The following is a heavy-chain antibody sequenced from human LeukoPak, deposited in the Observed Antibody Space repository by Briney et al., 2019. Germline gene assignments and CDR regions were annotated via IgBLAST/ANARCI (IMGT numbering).Heavy chain of an antibody. CDR2: IYYSGNT. D-gene: IGHD2-2*01. J-gene: IGHJ5*02. CDR1: SGSISSSPYW. CDR3: ARHDCSSTSRDEGETNWFDP. Sequence: SETLSLTCTVSSGSISSSPYWWGWIRQPPGRGLEWIGSIYYSGNTYYNPFLKSRVTVSIDTSRSQFSLTVSSVTAADTAVYYCARHDCSSTSRDEGETNWFDPWGQGILVTVSS. V-gene: IGHV4-39*01.